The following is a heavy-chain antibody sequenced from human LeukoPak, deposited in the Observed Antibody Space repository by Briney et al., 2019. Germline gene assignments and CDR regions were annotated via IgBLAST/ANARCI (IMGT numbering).Heavy chain of an antibody. D-gene: IGHD2-2*01. CDR3: AKASSTSCYLVGCWFDP. CDR2: IWYDGSNK. V-gene: IGHV3-33*06. CDR1: GFTFSSYG. J-gene: IGHJ5*02. Sequence: PGRSLRLSCAASGFTFSSYGMHWVRQAPGKGLEWVAVIWYDGSNKYYADSVKGRFTISRDNSKNTLYLQMNSLRAEDTAVYYCAKASSTSCYLVGCWFDPWGQGTLVTVSS.